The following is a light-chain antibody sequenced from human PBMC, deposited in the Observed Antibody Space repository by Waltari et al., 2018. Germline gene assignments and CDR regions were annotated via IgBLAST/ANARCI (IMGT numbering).Light chain of an antibody. CDR2: EVA. J-gene: IGLJ2*01. CDR1: SSDVDGFNF. CDR3: SSYTSVNTR. V-gene: IGLV2-14*01. Sequence: QSALTQPASMSGSPGQSITISCPGTSSDVDGFNFVSWYQQYPGKAPKLIIYEVANRPSGVSHRFSGSRSGNTASLTISGLQAEDEADYYCSSYTSVNTRFGGGTKLTVL.